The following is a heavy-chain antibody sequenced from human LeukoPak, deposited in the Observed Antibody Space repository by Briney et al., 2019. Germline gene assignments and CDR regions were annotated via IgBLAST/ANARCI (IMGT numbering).Heavy chain of an antibody. V-gene: IGHV3-23*01. CDR3: ARGRGGSGNYYFDY. D-gene: IGHD3-10*01. CDR2: IGGTGTTT. CDR1: GFSFSIFA. Sequence: GGSLRLSRAASGFSFSIFAINWVRQAPGKGLDWVSGIGGTGTTTYYADSVKSRFTISRDNSKNTVFLQLSSLSAEDTAVYYCARGRGGSGNYYFDYWGQGTLVIASS. J-gene: IGHJ4*02.